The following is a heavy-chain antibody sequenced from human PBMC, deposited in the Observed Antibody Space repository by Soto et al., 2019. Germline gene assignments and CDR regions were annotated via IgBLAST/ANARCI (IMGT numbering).Heavy chain of an antibody. Sequence: HVPLVESGGVVVLSGRSLRLSCAASGVTFSSYAMHWCRQSPGQGLEWVALISKDGGNRYYADYVKGRFTISRDNSKTTLYLQVNSLGTEDTAVYYCARGTYDILTGYYSASDYWGQGTLVTVAS. CDR3: ARGTYDILTGYYSASDY. J-gene: IGHJ4*02. D-gene: IGHD3-9*01. V-gene: IGHV3-30-3*01. CDR1: GVTFSSYA. CDR2: ISKDGGNR.